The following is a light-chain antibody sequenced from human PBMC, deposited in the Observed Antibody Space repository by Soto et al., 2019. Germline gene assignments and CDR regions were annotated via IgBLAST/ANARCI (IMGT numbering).Light chain of an antibody. CDR3: QHYNSYSEP. Sequence: DIQMTQSPSTLSGSVGDRVTITCRASQTISSWLAWYQQKPGKAPKLLIYKASTLKSGVPSRFSVSGSGPEFTLTISSLQPDDFATYYCQHYNSYSEPFGQGTKVDIK. V-gene: IGKV1-5*03. J-gene: IGKJ1*01. CDR1: QTISSW. CDR2: KAS.